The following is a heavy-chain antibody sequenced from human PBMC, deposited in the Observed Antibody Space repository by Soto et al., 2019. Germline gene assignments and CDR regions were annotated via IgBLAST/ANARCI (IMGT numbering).Heavy chain of an antibody. Sequence: TLSLTCTVSGGSISSGTYYWGWIRQPPGKGLEWIGSMYYSGSTSYNPSLKSRVTMSVDTSKNQLSLRLSSVTAADTAVYYCARLHCNSPNCVPLDPWGQGTLVTVSS. V-gene: IGHV4-39*01. CDR3: ARLHCNSPNCVPLDP. CDR2: MYYSGST. CDR1: GGSISSGTYY. D-gene: IGHD2-2*01. J-gene: IGHJ5*02.